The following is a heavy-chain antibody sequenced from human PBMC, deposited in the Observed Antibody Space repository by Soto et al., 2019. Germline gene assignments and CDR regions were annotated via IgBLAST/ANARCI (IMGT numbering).Heavy chain of an antibody. D-gene: IGHD3-22*01. CDR3: ARGENLNNYYDSSGHDY. CDR1: GGSFSGYY. CDR2: INHSGST. Sequence: PSETLSLTCAVYGGSFSGYYWIWIRQPPGKGLEWIGEINHSGSTNYNPSLKSRVTISVDTSKNQFSLKLSSVTAADTAVYYCARGENLNNYYDSSGHDYWGQGTLVTVSS. J-gene: IGHJ4*02. V-gene: IGHV4-34*01.